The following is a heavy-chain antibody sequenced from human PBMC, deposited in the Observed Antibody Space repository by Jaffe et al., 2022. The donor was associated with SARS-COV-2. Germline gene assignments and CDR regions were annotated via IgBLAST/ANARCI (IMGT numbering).Heavy chain of an antibody. CDR1: GYSISSGYY. CDR3: ARDLRVHFDWLLVMASDAFDI. CDR2: IYHSGST. Sequence: QVQLQESGPGLVKPSETLSLTCTVSGYSISSGYYWGWIRQPPGKGLEWIGSIYHSGSTYYNPSLKSRVTISVDTSKNQFSLKLSSVTAADTAVYYCARDLRVHFDWLLVMASDAFDIWGQGTMVTVSS. V-gene: IGHV4-38-2*02. D-gene: IGHD3-9*01. J-gene: IGHJ3*02.